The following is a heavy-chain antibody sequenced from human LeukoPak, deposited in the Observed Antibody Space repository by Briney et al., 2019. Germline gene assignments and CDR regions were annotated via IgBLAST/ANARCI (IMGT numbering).Heavy chain of an antibody. Sequence: SVKVSCKASGGTFSSYAISWVRQAPGQGLERMGGIIPIFGTANYAQKFQGRVTMTADKSTSTAYMELSSLRSEDTAVYYCARGGIAAAGTHAFDIWGQGTMVTVSS. V-gene: IGHV1-69*06. CDR2: IIPIFGTA. CDR3: ARGGIAAAGTHAFDI. CDR1: GGTFSSYA. D-gene: IGHD6-13*01. J-gene: IGHJ3*02.